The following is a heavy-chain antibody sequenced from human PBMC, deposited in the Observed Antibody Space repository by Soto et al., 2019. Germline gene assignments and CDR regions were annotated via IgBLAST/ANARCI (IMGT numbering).Heavy chain of an antibody. CDR1: GFTFSSYA. Sequence: GGSLRLSCAASGFTFSSYAMSWVRQAPGKGLEWVSAISGSGGSTYYADSVKGRLTISRDNSKNTLYLQMNSLRAEDTAVYYCAKDVGDCSGGSCYNWFDPWGQGTLVTVSS. CDR3: AKDVGDCSGGSCYNWFDP. J-gene: IGHJ5*02. V-gene: IGHV3-23*01. CDR2: ISGSGGST. D-gene: IGHD2-15*01.